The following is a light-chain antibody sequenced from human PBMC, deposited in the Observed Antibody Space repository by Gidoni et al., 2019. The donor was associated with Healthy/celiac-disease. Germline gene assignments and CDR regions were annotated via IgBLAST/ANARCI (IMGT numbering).Light chain of an antibody. CDR1: SSDIGGYNY. V-gene: IGLV2-14*01. CDR2: DVS. J-gene: IGLJ1*01. Sequence: QSALTQPASASGSPGRSITISCTGTSSDIGGYNYVSWYQQPPGKAPKRMIYDVSNRPSGVSKRFSGSKSGNTASLTISGLQAEDEADSSSSTLLSVFGTGTKVTVL. CDR3: STLLSV.